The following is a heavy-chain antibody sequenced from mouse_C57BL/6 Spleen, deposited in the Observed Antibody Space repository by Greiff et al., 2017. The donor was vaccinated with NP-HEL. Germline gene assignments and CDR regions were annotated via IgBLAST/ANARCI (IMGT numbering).Heavy chain of an antibody. CDR1: GYTFTSSW. CDR2: INPSNGGT. V-gene: IGHV1-53*01. Sequence: QVQLQQPGTELVKPGASVKLSCKASGYTFTSSWMHWVKQRPGQGLEWIGNINPSNGGTNYNEKFKSKATLTVDKSSSTAYMKLSSLTSEDSAVYCCARWSRGYDPWVAYWGQGTLVTVSA. CDR3: ARWSRGYDPWVAY. D-gene: IGHD2-2*01. J-gene: IGHJ3*01.